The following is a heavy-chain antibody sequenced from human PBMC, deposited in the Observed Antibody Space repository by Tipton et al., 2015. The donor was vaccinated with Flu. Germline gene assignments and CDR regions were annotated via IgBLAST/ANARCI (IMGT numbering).Heavy chain of an antibody. J-gene: IGHJ5*01. Sequence: TLSLTCTVSGYSISTRYYWGWIRQPPGKGLEWIGCVYHGGTTYYNPSLKSRVAISLDTSRNQFSLKLSSLTAADTAVYFCVRRDYSNYVSEPKNWFDSWGQGTLVTVSS. CDR3: VRRDYSNYVSEPKNWFDS. D-gene: IGHD4-11*01. CDR1: GYSISTRYY. V-gene: IGHV4-38-2*02. CDR2: VYHGGTT.